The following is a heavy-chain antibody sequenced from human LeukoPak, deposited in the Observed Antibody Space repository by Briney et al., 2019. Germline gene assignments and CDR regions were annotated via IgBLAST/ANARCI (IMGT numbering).Heavy chain of an antibody. D-gene: IGHD3-22*01. CDR3: ARGGVSGYYYGFDY. Sequence: ASVKVSCKASGYTFTSYDINWVRQATGQGLEWMGWMNPNSGNTGYAQKFQGRVTVTRNTSISTAYMELSSLRSDDTAVYYCARGGVSGYYYGFDYWGQGTLVTVSS. CDR2: MNPNSGNT. J-gene: IGHJ4*02. V-gene: IGHV1-8*01. CDR1: GYTFTSYD.